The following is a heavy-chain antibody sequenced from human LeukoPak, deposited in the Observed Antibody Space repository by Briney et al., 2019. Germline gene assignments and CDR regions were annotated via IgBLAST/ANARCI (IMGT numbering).Heavy chain of an antibody. D-gene: IGHD4/OR15-4a*01. J-gene: IGHJ4*02. Sequence: GGSLRLSCTASGFTFSDYAMSWFRQAPGKGLEWVGFIRGKGYGGTTQYAASVKGRFSISRDDSKSIGYLQMNSLRAEDTAVYYCARRAGAYSHPYDYWGQGTLVSVS. CDR1: GFTFSDYA. CDR2: IRGKGYGGTT. V-gene: IGHV3-49*03. CDR3: ARRAGAYSHPYDY.